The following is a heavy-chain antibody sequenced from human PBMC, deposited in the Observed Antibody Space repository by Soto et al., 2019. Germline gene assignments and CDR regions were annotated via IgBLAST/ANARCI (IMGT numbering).Heavy chain of an antibody. D-gene: IGHD1-1*01. CDR2: IYYSGST. V-gene: IGHV4-31*03. Sequence: QVQLQESGPGLVKPSQTLSLTCTVSGGSISSGGYYWSWIRHHPGKGLEWIGYIYYSGSTYYNPSLKSRVTISVDTSKNQFSLKLSSVTAADTAVYYCARAVGTGTTPNLYYYYYGMDVWGQGTTVTVSS. CDR1: GGSISSGGYY. J-gene: IGHJ6*02. CDR3: ARAVGTGTTPNLYYYYYGMDV.